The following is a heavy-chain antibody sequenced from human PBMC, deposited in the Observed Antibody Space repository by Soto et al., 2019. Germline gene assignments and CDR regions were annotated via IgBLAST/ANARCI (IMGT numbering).Heavy chain of an antibody. CDR2: IIPIFGTA. CDR3: ARVKCSGGSCDWGLDY. V-gene: IGHV1-69*01. J-gene: IGHJ4*02. D-gene: IGHD2-15*01. Sequence: QVQLVQSGAEVKKPGSSVKVSCTASGVTFSSYAISWVRQAPGQGLEWMGGIIPIFGTANYAQKFQGRVTITADESTSTAYMKLSSLRSEDSAVYYCARVKCSGGSCDWGLDYWGQGTLVTVSS. CDR1: GVTFSSYA.